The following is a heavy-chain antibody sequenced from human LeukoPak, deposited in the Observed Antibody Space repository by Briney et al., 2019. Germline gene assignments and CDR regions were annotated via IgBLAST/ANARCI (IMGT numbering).Heavy chain of an antibody. CDR2: ICSAGST. J-gene: IGHJ6*02. CDR3: ARARWLQLLYYGMDV. D-gene: IGHD5-24*01. Sequence: GGSLRLSCAASGFTVSSTCMSWVRQAPGKGLEWVSVICSAGSTYYAGSVKGRFTISRDNSNNTLFLQMDTLRAEDTAVYFCARARWLQLLYYGMDVWGQGTTVTVSS. V-gene: IGHV3-66*01. CDR1: GFTVSSTC.